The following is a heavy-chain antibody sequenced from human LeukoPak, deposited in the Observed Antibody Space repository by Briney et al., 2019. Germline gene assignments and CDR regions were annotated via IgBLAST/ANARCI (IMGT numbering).Heavy chain of an antibody. D-gene: IGHD6-13*01. CDR3: TRDESVSSLVRYYYYGMDV. Sequence: GGSLRLSCTASGFTLGDYAMSWVRQAPGKGLEWVGFIRSKAYGGTTEYAASVKGRFTISRDDSKSIAYLQTNSLKTEDTAVYYCTRDESVSSLVRYYYYGMDVWGQGNTVTVSS. J-gene: IGHJ6*02. CDR2: IRSKAYGGTT. V-gene: IGHV3-49*04. CDR1: GFTLGDYA.